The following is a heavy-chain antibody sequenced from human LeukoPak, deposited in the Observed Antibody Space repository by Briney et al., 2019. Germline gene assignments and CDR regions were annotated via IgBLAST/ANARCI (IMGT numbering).Heavy chain of an antibody. D-gene: IGHD3-22*01. CDR3: AKGSYYDSSGSFYFDY. CDR2: ISGSGDNT. J-gene: IGHJ4*02. CDR1: GFTFGNYA. Sequence: SGGSLRLSCAASGFTFGNYAMTWVRQAPGKGLEWVSGISGSGDNTYYADSVKGRFTISRDNSKNTLYVQVNSLGTEDTAAYYCAKGSYYDSSGSFYFDYWGQGTLVTVSS. V-gene: IGHV3-23*01.